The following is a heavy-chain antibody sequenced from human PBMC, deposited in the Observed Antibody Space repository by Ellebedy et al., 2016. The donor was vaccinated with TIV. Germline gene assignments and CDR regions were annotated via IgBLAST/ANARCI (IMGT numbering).Heavy chain of an antibody. CDR3: ARVSAGEDEKLPFDY. CDR2: INPNSGGT. D-gene: IGHD1-1*01. V-gene: IGHV1-2*02. J-gene: IGHJ4*02. CDR1: GYTFTGYY. Sequence: ASVKVSXXASGYTFTGYYMHWVRQAPGQGLEWMGWINPNSGGTNDAQKFQGRVTMPRDTSISTAYMELSRLRSDDTAVYYCARVSAGEDEKLPFDYWGQGTLVTVSS.